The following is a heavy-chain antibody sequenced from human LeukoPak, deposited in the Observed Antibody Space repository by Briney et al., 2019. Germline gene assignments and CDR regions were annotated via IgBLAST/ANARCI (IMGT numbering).Heavy chain of an antibody. V-gene: IGHV4-59*01. CDR3: ARDGGRRGWFDP. CDR1: GGSLSSYY. CDR2: IYDSGSP. Sequence: SETLSLTCTVSGGSLSSYYWTWIRQPPGKGLEWIGYIYDSGSPNYNPSLKSRVTISLDTSKNQFSLMLNSATPADTAVYFCARDGGRRGWFDPWGQGTLVTVSS. J-gene: IGHJ5*02.